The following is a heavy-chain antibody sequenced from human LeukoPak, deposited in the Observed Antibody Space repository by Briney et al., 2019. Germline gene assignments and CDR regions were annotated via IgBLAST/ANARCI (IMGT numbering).Heavy chain of an antibody. CDR3: AKISREGYKAFDS. D-gene: IGHD5-24*01. Sequence: GASVKVSCKASGGTFSSYAISWVRQAPGQGLEWMGGIIPIFGAANYSQKFQGRVTMTADESTSTAYVEVSSLRSGDTAVYYCAKISREGYKAFDSWGQGTLVTVSS. CDR2: IIPIFGAA. CDR1: GGTFSSYA. V-gene: IGHV1-69*13. J-gene: IGHJ4*02.